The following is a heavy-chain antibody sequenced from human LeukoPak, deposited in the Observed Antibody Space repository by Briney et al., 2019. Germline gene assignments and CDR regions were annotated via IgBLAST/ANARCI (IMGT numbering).Heavy chain of an antibody. CDR1: GGSFSGYY. D-gene: IGHD3-10*01. J-gene: IGHJ4*02. Sequence: SETLSLTCAVYGGSFSGYYWSWIRQPPGKGLEWIGEINHSGSTNYNPSLKSRVTISVDTSKNQFSLKLSSVIAADTAVYYCARVYYGSGSYDYWGQGTLVTVSS. V-gene: IGHV4-34*01. CDR3: ARVYYGSGSYDY. CDR2: INHSGST.